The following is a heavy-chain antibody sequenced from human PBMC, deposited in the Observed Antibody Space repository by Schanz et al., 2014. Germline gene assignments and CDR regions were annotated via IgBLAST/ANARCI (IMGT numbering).Heavy chain of an antibody. Sequence: QVQLQQWGAGLLKPSETLSLTCAFSGGSFSGYWWTWVRQSPGKGLEWIGEVNHGGYTNYNPSLKSRVTVSVAMSKKRFSLRLSSVTAADTAAYYCATWSGTRLFHNWGQGTLVTVSS. CDR1: GGSFSGYW. V-gene: IGHV4-34*01. J-gene: IGHJ4*02. CDR2: VNHGGYT. D-gene: IGHD1-7*01. CDR3: ATWSGTRLFHN.